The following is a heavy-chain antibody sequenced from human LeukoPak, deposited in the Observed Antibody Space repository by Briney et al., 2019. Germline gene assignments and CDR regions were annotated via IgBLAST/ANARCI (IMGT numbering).Heavy chain of an antibody. Sequence: PSETLSLTCTVSGGSICSYYWSWIRQPAGKGLEWIGRIYTSGSTNYNPSLKSRVTMSVDTSNNQFSLKLSSVTAADTAVYYCARDRRYCSSTSCSHYYMDVWGKGTTVTVSS. V-gene: IGHV4-4*07. J-gene: IGHJ6*03. CDR2: IYTSGST. D-gene: IGHD2-2*01. CDR3: ARDRRYCSSTSCSHYYMDV. CDR1: GGSICSYY.